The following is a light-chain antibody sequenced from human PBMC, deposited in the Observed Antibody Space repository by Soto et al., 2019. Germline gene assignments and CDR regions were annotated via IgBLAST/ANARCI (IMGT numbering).Light chain of an antibody. CDR2: AAS. CDR3: QQLNSYLT. J-gene: IGKJ5*01. CDR1: QGISSY. V-gene: IGKV1-9*01. Sequence: DIQLTQSPSFLSASVGDIVASPCRASQGISSYLAWYQQKPGKAPKLLIYAASTLQSGVPSRFSGSGSGTEFTLTISSLQPEDFATYYCQQLNSYLTFGQGTRLEIK.